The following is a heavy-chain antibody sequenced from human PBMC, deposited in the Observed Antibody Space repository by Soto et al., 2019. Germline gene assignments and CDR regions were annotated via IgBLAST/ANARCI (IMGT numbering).Heavy chain of an antibody. Sequence: GGSLRLSCAASGFTFSDYFMSWIRQAPGKGLEWVSYISSTGSTIYYADSVKGRFTISRDNAKNSLYLQMNSLRPEDTAVYYCARGYSSGYYGWFDPWGQGTLVTVSS. D-gene: IGHD6-19*01. CDR2: ISSTGSTI. V-gene: IGHV3-11*01. J-gene: IGHJ5*02. CDR3: ARGYSSGYYGWFDP. CDR1: GFTFSDYF.